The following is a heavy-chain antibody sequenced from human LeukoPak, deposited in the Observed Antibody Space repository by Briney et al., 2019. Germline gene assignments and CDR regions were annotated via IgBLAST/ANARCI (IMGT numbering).Heavy chain of an antibody. CDR1: GASISSHY. CDR2: FYCSGST. D-gene: IGHD3-16*01. CDR3: ARVNPVTTMGDRFDP. Sequence: SETLSLTCTVSGASISSHYWTWIRQPPGKGLEWIGYFYCSGSTNYKYSPKSRVTISADTSKNQLSLKLSSLTAADTAVYYCARVNPVTTMGDRFDPWGQGSLVTVSS. V-gene: IGHV4-59*11. J-gene: IGHJ5*02.